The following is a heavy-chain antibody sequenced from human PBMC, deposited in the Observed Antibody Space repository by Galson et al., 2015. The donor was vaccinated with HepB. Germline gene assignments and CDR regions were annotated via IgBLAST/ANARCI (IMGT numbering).Heavy chain of an antibody. D-gene: IGHD2-15*01. CDR1: GFTFSSYN. CDR2: ISSSSSYI. V-gene: IGHV3-21*01. Sequence: SLRLSCAASGFTFSSYNMNWVRQAPGKGLEWVSSISSSSSYIYYADSVKGRFTISRDNAKNSLYLQMNSLRAEDTAVYYCARGSAVVVGYFDYWGQGPLVTVSS. J-gene: IGHJ4*02. CDR3: ARGSAVVVGYFDY.